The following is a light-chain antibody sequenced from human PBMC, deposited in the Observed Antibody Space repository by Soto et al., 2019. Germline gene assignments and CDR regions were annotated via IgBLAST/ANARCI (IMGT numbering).Light chain of an antibody. CDR3: QQSYIDPWGT. CDR2: AAS. V-gene: IGKV1-39*01. CDR1: QNISNY. J-gene: IGKJ1*01. Sequence: DIQMTQSPSSLSASVGDRVTITCRASQNISNYLNWYQQRPGKAPRLLIYAASTLQSGVPSRFSGSGSGTDFTLAISSLQPEDFATYYCQQSYIDPWGTCGQGTKVESK.